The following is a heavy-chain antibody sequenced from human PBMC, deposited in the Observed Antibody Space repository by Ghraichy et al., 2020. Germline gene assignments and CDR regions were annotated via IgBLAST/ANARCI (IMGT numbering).Heavy chain of an antibody. Sequence: GGSLRLSCAASGFSFRTDGMSLVRLTPGKGLEWVSSISDSGDNTNYADFVKGRFTISRDNSRDTLYLQMNSLRAEDTAIYFCARGGYCSGGYWFPFDYWGQGTLVDVS. CDR2: ISDSGDNT. V-gene: IGHV3-23*01. D-gene: IGHD2-8*02. CDR3: ARGGYCSGGYWFPFDY. CDR1: GFSFRTDG. J-gene: IGHJ4*02.